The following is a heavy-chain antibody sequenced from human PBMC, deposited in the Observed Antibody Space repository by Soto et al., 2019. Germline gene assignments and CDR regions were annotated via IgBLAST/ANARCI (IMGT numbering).Heavy chain of an antibody. CDR1: GDSVSSNSAA. D-gene: IGHD1-7*01. V-gene: IGHV6-1*01. Sequence: SQTLSLTCGISGDSVSSNSAAWNWIRQSPSRGLEWLGRTYYRSKWYNDYAVSVKSRITINPDTSKNRFSLQLNSVTPEDTAVYYCASRGTWNYFDDYSYGMDGSGQGMTVTFSS. CDR2: TYYRSKWYN. CDR3: ASRGTWNYFDDYSYGMDG. J-gene: IGHJ6*02.